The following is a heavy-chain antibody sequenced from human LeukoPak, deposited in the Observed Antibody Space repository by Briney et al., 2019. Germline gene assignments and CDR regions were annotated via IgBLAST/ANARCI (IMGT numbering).Heavy chain of an antibody. D-gene: IGHD1-26*01. CDR2: ISTSSTFI. V-gene: IGHV3-21*01. Sequence: PGESLRLSCAVSGFSFRSHTMNWVRQAPGKGLEWVSAISTSSTFINYADSVKGRFTVSRDNAKNSLYLQMNSLRVEDTAVYYCARDMTEWDLLRGDFDNWGQGTLVTVSS. CDR3: ARDMTEWDLLRGDFDN. CDR1: GFSFRSHT. J-gene: IGHJ4*02.